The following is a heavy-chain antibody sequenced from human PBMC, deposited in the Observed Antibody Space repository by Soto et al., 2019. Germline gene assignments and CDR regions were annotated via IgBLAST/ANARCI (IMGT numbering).Heavy chain of an antibody. CDR2: ISYDGNIK. CDR3: ARAYEGDYFDY. V-gene: IGHV3-30-3*01. Sequence: QVQLVESGGGVVQPGRSLRLSCAASGFTVSSYAMHWVRQAPGKGLEWVAVISYDGNIKYYADSVKRRFTISRDNSKNTLYLQMNSLRAEDTAVYYCARAYEGDYFDYWGQGTLVTVSS. J-gene: IGHJ4*02. CDR1: GFTVSSYA. D-gene: IGHD3-16*01.